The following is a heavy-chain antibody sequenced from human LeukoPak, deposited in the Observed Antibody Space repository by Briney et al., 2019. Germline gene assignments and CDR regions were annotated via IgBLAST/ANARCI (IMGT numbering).Heavy chain of an antibody. Sequence: GGSLRLSCAASGSTFSSYAMSWVRQAPGKGLEWVSAISGSGGSTYYADSVKGRFTISRDNSKNTLYLQMNSLRAEDTAVYYCAKVSSQYCSSTSCYWDYWGQGTLVTVPS. V-gene: IGHV3-23*01. CDR3: AKVSSQYCSSTSCYWDY. D-gene: IGHD2-2*01. CDR2: ISGSGGST. J-gene: IGHJ4*02. CDR1: GSTFSSYA.